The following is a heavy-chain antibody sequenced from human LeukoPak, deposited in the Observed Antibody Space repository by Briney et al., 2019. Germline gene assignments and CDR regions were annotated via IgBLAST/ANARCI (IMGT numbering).Heavy chain of an antibody. CDR3: TTGKIYCSTTSCSDDY. Sequence: ASVKVSCMVSGDTLTALSMHWVRQAPGKGLEWMGGFHPEDGETIYAQKFQGRVTMTEDTSTDTAYMELSSLRSDDTSVYYCTTGKIYCSTTSCSDDYWGQGTLVTVSS. D-gene: IGHD2-2*01. V-gene: IGHV1-24*01. CDR2: FHPEDGET. J-gene: IGHJ4*02. CDR1: GDTLTALS.